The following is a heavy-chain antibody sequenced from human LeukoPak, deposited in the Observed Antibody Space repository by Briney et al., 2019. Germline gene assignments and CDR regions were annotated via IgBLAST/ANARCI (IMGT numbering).Heavy chain of an antibody. J-gene: IGHJ4*02. Sequence: GASVKVSCKASGYTFTGYYMHWVRQAPGQGLEWMGWINPNSGGTNYAQKFQGWVTMTRDTSISTAYMELSRLRSDDTAVYYCARDHIKSSGWPDWGQGTLVTVSS. V-gene: IGHV1-2*04. CDR2: INPNSGGT. CDR1: GYTFTGYY. CDR3: ARDHIKSSGWPD. D-gene: IGHD6-19*01.